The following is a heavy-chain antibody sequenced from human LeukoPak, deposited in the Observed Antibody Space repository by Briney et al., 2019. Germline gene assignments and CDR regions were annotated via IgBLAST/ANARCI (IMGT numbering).Heavy chain of an antibody. D-gene: IGHD6-19*01. Sequence: GGSLRLSCAASGFTFSSYSMNWVRQAPGKGLEWVSSISSSSSYIYYADSVKRRFTISRDNAKNTLYLQMNSLRAEDTAVYYCARDQYSSGWFDPVDYWGQGTLVTVSS. CDR2: ISSSSSYI. CDR1: GFTFSSYS. CDR3: ARDQYSSGWFDPVDY. J-gene: IGHJ4*02. V-gene: IGHV3-21*01.